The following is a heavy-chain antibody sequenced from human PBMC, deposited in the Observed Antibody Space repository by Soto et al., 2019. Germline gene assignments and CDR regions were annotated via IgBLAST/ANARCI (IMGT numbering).Heavy chain of an antibody. D-gene: IGHD3-10*02. Sequence: QVQLVQSWADVKKPGSSVKVSCKASGGTFNTYTISWVRQFPGQGLEWMGGIMPLYAKPTYAQPFLGRLTIAVEEPTSTVYTELSSLRSEDTALYVCASINKLCSGDGRIDVWGRGTAVSVSS. CDR3: ASINKLCSGDGRIDV. J-gene: IGHJ6*02. CDR2: IMPLYAKP. V-gene: IGHV1-69*01. CDR1: GGTFNTYT.